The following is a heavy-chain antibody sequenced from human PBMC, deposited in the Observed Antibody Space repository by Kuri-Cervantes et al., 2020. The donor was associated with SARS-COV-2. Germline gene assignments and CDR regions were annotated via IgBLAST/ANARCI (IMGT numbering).Heavy chain of an antibody. J-gene: IGHJ4*02. D-gene: IGHD1-26*01. V-gene: IGHV3-48*01. Sequence: GGSLRLSCVASGFTFSSNSMNWVRQAPGKGLEWVSYISGSGFSIYYADSLKGRLTISRDNAKNSLYLQMNSLTAEDTAVYYCARGGRYYFDYWGQGSLVTVSS. CDR3: ARGGRYYFDY. CDR1: GFTFSSNS. CDR2: ISGSGFSI.